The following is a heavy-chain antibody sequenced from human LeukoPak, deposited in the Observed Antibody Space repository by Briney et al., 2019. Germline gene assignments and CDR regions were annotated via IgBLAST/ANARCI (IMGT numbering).Heavy chain of an antibody. CDR2: INTGGDYT. J-gene: IGHJ4*02. V-gene: IGHV3-23*01. CDR3: ARDLGGYASGPAYYFDY. D-gene: IGHD5-12*01. CDR1: GFTFRSYA. Sequence: GGSLRLSCAVSGFTFRSYAMGWVRQAPGEGLEWVSAINTGGDYTHYADSVKGRFTISRDNSKNSLYLQMNSLRAEDTAVYYCARDLGGYASGPAYYFDYWGQGTLVTVSS.